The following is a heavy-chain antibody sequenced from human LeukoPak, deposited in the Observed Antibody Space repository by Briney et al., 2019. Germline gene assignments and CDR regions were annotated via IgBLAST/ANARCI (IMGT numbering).Heavy chain of an antibody. CDR3: ARGPVVGYCDSSGYYLY. Sequence: APVKVSCKASGYTFTGYYMHWVRQAPGQGLEWMGWINPNSGGTNYAQKFQGRVTMTRDTSISTAYMELSRLRSDDTAVYYCARGPVVGYCDSSGYYLYWGQGTLVTVSS. J-gene: IGHJ4*02. CDR2: INPNSGGT. V-gene: IGHV1-2*02. CDR1: GYTFTGYY. D-gene: IGHD3-22*01.